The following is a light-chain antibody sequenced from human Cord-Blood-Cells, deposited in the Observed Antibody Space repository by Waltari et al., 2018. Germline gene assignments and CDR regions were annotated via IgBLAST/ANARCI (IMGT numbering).Light chain of an antibody. V-gene: IGLV2-14*01. CDR3: SSYTSSSTLDV. CDR1: SSDVGGYNY. CDR2: DVS. J-gene: IGLJ1*01. Sequence: QSALTQPASVSGSPGQSITISCTGTSSDVGGYNYVSWYQQHPGKAPKLMIYDVSTRPPGVSNRFSGSKSGNTASLTISGLQAEDEADYYCSSYTSSSTLDVFGTGTKVTVL.